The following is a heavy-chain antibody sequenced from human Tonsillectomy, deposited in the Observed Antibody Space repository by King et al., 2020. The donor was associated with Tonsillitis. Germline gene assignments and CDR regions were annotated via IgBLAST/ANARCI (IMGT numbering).Heavy chain of an antibody. CDR3: AKEVDTAMVLDY. D-gene: IGHD5-18*01. CDR1: GFTFDDYA. J-gene: IGHJ4*02. CDR2: ISGDVGST. V-gene: IGHV3-43*02. Sequence: VQLVESGGGVVQPGGSLRLSCAASGFTFDDYAMHWVRQAPGKGLEWVSLISGDVGSTYYADSVKGRFTISRDNSKNSLYLQMNSLRTEDTALYYCAKEVDTAMVLDYWGQGTLVTVSS.